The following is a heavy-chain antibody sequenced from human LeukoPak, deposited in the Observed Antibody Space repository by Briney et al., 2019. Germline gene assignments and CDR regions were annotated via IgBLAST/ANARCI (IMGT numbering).Heavy chain of an antibody. J-gene: IGHJ4*02. CDR1: GGTFSSYA. D-gene: IGHD2-15*01. CDR2: IIPIFGTA. CDR3: ATAAIGVVVVAALD. V-gene: IGHV1-69*06. Sequence: ASVKDSCKASGGTFSSYAISWVRQAPGQGLEWMGGIIPIFGTANYAQKFQGRVTMTEDTSTDTAYMELSSLRSEDTAVYYCATAAIGVVVVAALDWGQGTLVTVSS.